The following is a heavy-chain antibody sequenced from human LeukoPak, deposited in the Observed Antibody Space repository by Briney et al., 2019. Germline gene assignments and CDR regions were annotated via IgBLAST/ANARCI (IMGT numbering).Heavy chain of an antibody. CDR1: GGSFSGYY. J-gene: IGHJ3*02. D-gene: IGHD3-10*01. Sequence: SETLSLTCAVYGGSFSGYYWSWIRQPPGKGLEWIGYIYYSGSTYYNPSLKSRVTISVDTSKNQFSLKLSSVTAADTAVYYCARKGLLWFGGGAFDIWGQGTMVTVSS. V-gene: IGHV4-30-4*08. CDR3: ARKGLLWFGGGAFDI. CDR2: IYYSGST.